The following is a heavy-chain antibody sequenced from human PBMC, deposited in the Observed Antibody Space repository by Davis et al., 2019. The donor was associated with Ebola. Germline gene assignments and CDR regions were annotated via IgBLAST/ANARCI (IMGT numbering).Heavy chain of an antibody. D-gene: IGHD6-13*01. V-gene: IGHV3-23*01. Sequence: GESLKISCALSGFTLSNYAMSWVRQAPGKGLEWVSGISGSGGSTYYADSVKGRFTISRDNSENMLYLQMNSLRAEDTAVYYCARGPSTGNSFSYWGQGTLVTVSS. J-gene: IGHJ4*02. CDR2: ISGSGGST. CDR1: GFTLSNYA. CDR3: ARGPSTGNSFSY.